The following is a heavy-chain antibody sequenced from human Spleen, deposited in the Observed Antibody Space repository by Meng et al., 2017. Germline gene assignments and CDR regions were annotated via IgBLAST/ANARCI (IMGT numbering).Heavy chain of an antibody. CDR1: GYTFTGYY. D-gene: IGHD6-19*01. J-gene: IGHJ4*02. CDR3: AGHNRLVTEHWLELRY. Sequence: ASVKVSCKASGYTFTGYYMHWVRQAPGQGLEWMGRINPNSGGTNYARKFQGRVTMTRDTSISTADVELSRLRSDDTAVYYCAGHNRLVTEHWLELRYWGQGTLVTVSS. V-gene: IGHV1-2*06. CDR2: INPNSGGT.